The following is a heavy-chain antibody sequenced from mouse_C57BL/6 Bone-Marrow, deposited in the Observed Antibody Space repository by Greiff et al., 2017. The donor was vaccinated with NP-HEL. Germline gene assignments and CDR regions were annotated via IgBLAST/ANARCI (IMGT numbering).Heavy chain of an antibody. CDR2: IDPSDSYT. CDR3: ALYGNYLAAY. V-gene: IGHV1-69*01. J-gene: IGHJ3*01. D-gene: IGHD2-1*01. Sequence: VQLQQPGAELVMPGASVKLSCKASGYTFTSYWMHWVKQRPGQGLEWFGEIDPSDSYTNYNQKFKGKSTLTVDKSSSTAYMQLSSLTSEDSAVYYCALYGNYLAAYWGQGTLVTVSA. CDR1: GYTFTSYW.